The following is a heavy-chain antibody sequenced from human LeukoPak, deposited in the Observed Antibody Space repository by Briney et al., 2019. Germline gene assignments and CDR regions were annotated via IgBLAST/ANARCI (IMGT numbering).Heavy chain of an antibody. CDR1: GFTVSSNY. D-gene: IGHD3-16*01. V-gene: IGHV3-7*01. CDR2: IKQNGIEK. CDR3: ARLLGDSTVYDL. Sequence: RPGGSLRLSCAASGFTVSSNYMSWVRQPAGKGLEWVATIKQNGIEKHYVDSVEGRFIVSRDNAEESVSLQMNSLRDDDTAIYYCARLLGDSTVYDLWGQGTLVTVSS. J-gene: IGHJ5*02.